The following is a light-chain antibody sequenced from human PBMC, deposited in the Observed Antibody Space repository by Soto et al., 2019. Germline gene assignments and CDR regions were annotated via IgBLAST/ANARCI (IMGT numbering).Light chain of an antibody. Sequence: DIQMTQSPSSLSASVGDRFTITCRTSQNIRNDLGWYQQKPGKAPKRLLHAASSLQRGVPSRFSGSGSGTDFTLTISSPQPEDFATYYCQQANSFPLTFGGGTKVEIK. J-gene: IGKJ4*01. CDR1: QNIRND. CDR2: AAS. CDR3: QQANSFPLT. V-gene: IGKV1-17*01.